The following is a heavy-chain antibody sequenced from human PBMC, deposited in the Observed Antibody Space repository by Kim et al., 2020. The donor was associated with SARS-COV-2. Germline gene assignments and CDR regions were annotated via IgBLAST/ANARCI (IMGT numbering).Heavy chain of an antibody. D-gene: IGHD6-13*01. V-gene: IGHV1-46*01. Sequence: KFQGRVTMTRDTSTSTVYMELSSLRSEDTAVYYCARDSSSWYYYYYGMDVWGQGTTVTVSS. CDR3: ARDSSSWYYYYYGMDV. J-gene: IGHJ6*02.